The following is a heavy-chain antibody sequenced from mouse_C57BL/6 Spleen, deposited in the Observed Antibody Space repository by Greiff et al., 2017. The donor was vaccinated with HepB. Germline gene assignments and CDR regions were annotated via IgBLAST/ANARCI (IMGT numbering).Heavy chain of an antibody. CDR2: ISGGGGNT. J-gene: IGHJ3*01. CDR1: GFTFSSYT. D-gene: IGHD2-1*01. Sequence: EVQGVESGGGLVKPGGSLKLSCAASGFTFSSYTMSWVSQTPEKRLEWVATISGGGGNTYYPDSVKGRFTISRDNAKNTLYLQMSRLRSEDTALYYCAREKDYGNYEAWFAYWGQGTLVTVSA. CDR3: AREKDYGNYEAWFAY. V-gene: IGHV5-9*01.